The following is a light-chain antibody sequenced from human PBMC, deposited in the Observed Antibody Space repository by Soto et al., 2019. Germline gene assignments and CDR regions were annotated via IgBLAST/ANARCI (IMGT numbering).Light chain of an antibody. CDR2: KIS. CDR1: QSLLHSDGNTY. J-gene: IGKJ2*01. Sequence: DIVMTQTPLSSPVTLGQPASISCRSSQSLLHSDGNTYLNWLQQRPGQPPRLLIYKISNRFPGVPDRFSGSGAGTDFTLKISRVEAEDVGIYYCMQATQFPPYTFGQGTKLEI. CDR3: MQATQFPPYT. V-gene: IGKV2-24*01.